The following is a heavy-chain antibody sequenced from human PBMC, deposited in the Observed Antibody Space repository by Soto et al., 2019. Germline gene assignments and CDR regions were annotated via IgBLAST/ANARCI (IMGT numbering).Heavy chain of an antibody. V-gene: IGHV1-18*04. CDR3: AAPYPRAEYYDFWSGYYRDYFDY. CDR1: GYTFTGYY. J-gene: IGHJ4*02. Sequence: GASVKVSCKASGYTFTGYYMHWVRQAPGQGLEWMGWISAYNGNTNYAQKLQGRVTMTTDASTSTAYMELRSLRSEDTAVYYCAAPYPRAEYYDFWSGYYRDYFDYWGQGTLVTV. D-gene: IGHD3-3*01. CDR2: ISAYNGNT.